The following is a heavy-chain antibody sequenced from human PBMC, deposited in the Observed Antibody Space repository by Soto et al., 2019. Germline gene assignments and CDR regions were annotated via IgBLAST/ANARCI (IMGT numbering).Heavy chain of an antibody. CDR3: ARDLRYSGSYLFDY. CDR2: INAGNGNT. V-gene: IGHV1-3*01. D-gene: IGHD1-26*01. CDR1: GYTFTSYA. Sequence: QVQLVQSGAEVKKPGASVKVSCKASGYTFTSYAMHWVRQAPGQRLEWMGWINAGNGNTKYSQKFQGRVTITRDTSASTAYMELSSLRSEDTAVYYCARDLRYSGSYLFDYWGQGTLVTVSS. J-gene: IGHJ4*02.